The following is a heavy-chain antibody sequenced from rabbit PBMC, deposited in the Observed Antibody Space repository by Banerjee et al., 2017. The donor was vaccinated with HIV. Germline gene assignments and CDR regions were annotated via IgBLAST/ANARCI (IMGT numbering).Heavy chain of an antibody. CDR2: IAAGSSAST. D-gene: IGHD6-1*01. J-gene: IGHJ4*01. Sequence: QSLEESGGGLVKPGGTLTLTCKASGIDFSNYAYMCWVRQAPGKGLEWIACIAAGSSASTYYASWAKGRFTISKTSSTTVTLQMTSLTAADTATYFCARDVDDPGGGYAKNLWGPGTLVTVS. CDR1: GIDFSNYAY. CDR3: ARDVDDPGGGYAKNL. V-gene: IGHV1S40*01.